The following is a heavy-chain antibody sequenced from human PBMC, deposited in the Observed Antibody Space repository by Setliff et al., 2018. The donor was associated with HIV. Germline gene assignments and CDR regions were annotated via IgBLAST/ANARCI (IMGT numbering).Heavy chain of an antibody. CDR3: ARQRGGRVTIFGVSGGWFDP. V-gene: IGHV4-31*03. CDR1: GGSISSGGYY. D-gene: IGHD3-3*01. J-gene: IGHJ5*02. CDR2: IYHSGIT. Sequence: SETLSLTCTVSGGSISSGGYYWSWIRQHPGKGLEWIGYIYHSGITYYNPSLKSRVTISIDTSKNQFSLKLSSVTAADTAVYYCARQRGGRVTIFGVSGGWFDPWGQGTLVTVSS.